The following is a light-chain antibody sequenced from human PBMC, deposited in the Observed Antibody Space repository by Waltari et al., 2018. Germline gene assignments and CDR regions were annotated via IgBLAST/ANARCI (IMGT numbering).Light chain of an antibody. J-gene: IGKJ1*01. V-gene: IGKV3-20*01. CDR1: KSVGRT. CDR3: QKYGRLPAT. Sequence: IVLTQSPGTLSLSHGERATLSCRASKSVGRTLTWYQQKPGQAPRLLIYDESTRATGIPDRFSGTGFGTDFSLTISRLEPEDFAVYYCQKYGRLPATFGQGTTVEIK. CDR2: DES.